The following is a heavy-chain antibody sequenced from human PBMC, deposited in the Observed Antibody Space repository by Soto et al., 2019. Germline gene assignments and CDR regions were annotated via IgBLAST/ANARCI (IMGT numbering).Heavy chain of an antibody. Sequence: GGALRLSCAISGFSVSSNYLSWVRQAPGKGLEWVSVHYSGGSTYYADSVQGRFTISRDKSNNTLYLQMRRVRAEDTAVYFCARHRHPRGTVGATSPLDPWGQGTQVTVSS. CDR1: GFSVSSNY. D-gene: IGHD1-26*01. J-gene: IGHJ5*02. CDR3: ARHRHPRGTVGATSPLDP. V-gene: IGHV3-53*01. CDR2: HYSGGST.